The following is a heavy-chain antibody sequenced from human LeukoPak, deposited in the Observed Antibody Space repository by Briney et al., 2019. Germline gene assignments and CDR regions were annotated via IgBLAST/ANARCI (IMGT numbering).Heavy chain of an antibody. CDR1: GFMFSDYF. V-gene: IGHV3-11*05. Sequence: GGSLRLSCAASGFMFSDYFMSWIRQAPGKELEWISYISSNSKYTKYADSVKGRFTISRDNAKKSLYLQMNSLRAEDTAVYYCARDNGNKYYFDYWAREPWSPSPQ. J-gene: IGHJ4*02. CDR3: ARDNGNKYYFDY. CDR2: ISSNSKYT. D-gene: IGHD2-8*01.